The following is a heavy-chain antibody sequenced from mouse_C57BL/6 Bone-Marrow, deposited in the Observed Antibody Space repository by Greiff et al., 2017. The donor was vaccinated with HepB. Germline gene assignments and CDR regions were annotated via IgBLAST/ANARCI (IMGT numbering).Heavy chain of an antibody. Sequence: VQLQQSGAELVKPGASVKISCKASGYAFSSYWMNWVKQRPGKGLEWIGQIYPGDGDTNYNGKFKGKATLTADKSSSTAYMQLCSLTSEDSAVYFCAREVGYYSNYSFAYWGQGTLVTVSA. J-gene: IGHJ3*01. D-gene: IGHD2-5*01. CDR1: GYAFSSYW. V-gene: IGHV1-80*01. CDR2: IYPGDGDT. CDR3: AREVGYYSNYSFAY.